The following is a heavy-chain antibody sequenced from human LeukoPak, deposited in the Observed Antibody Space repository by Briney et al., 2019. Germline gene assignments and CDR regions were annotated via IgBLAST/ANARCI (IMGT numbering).Heavy chain of an antibody. V-gene: IGHV4-4*07. CDR3: AREGLMVYAHGFDY. CDR2: IYTSGST. Sequence: SETLSLTCTVSGGSISSYYWSWIRQPAGKGLEWIGRIYTSGSTNYNTSLKSRATMSVDTSKNQFSLKLSSVTAADTAVYYCAREGLMVYAHGFDYWGQGTLLTVSS. D-gene: IGHD2-8*01. CDR1: GGSISSYY. J-gene: IGHJ4*02.